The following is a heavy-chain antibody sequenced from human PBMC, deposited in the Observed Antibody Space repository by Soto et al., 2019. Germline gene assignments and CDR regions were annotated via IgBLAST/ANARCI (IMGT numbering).Heavy chain of an antibody. V-gene: IGHV4-34*01. Sequence: PSETLSLTCAVYGGSFSGYYWSWIRQPPGKGLEWIGEINHSGRTNYNPSLKSRVTISVDTSKNQFSLKLSSVTAADTAVYYCARGRVAVAGTRWFDPWGQGTLVTVSS. D-gene: IGHD6-19*01. CDR3: ARGRVAVAGTRWFDP. CDR2: INHSGRT. J-gene: IGHJ5*02. CDR1: GGSFSGYY.